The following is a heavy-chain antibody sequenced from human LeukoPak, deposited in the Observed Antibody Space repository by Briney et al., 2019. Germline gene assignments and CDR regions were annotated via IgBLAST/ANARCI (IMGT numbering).Heavy chain of an antibody. CDR1: GGSISSNNYY. CDR3: QSRFLEWLLDY. D-gene: IGHD3-3*01. V-gene: IGHV4-39*01. Sequence: SETLSLTCTVSGGSISSNNYYWGWIRQPPGKGLEWIGSIYYGGYTYYNPSLKSRVTISVDTSKNQFSLKLSSVTAADTAIYYCQSRFLEWLLDYWGQGTLVTISS. CDR2: IYYGGYT. J-gene: IGHJ4*02.